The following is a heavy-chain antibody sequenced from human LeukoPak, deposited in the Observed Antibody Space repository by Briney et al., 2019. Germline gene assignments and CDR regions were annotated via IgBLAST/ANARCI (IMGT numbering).Heavy chain of an antibody. CDR3: ARLPYYYDSSGRYGDY. Sequence: SETLSHTCTVSGGSISSSSYYWGWIRQRPGQGLEWIGSICYSWSTYYNPSLKRRVTISVDTSKNQFSLKLSSVTAADTAVYYCARLPYYYDSSGRYGDYWGQGTLVTVSS. CDR1: GGSISSSSYY. D-gene: IGHD3-22*01. J-gene: IGHJ4*02. CDR2: ICYSWST. V-gene: IGHV4-39*01.